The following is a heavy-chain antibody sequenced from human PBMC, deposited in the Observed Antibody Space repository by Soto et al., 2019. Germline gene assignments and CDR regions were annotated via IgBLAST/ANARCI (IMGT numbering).Heavy chain of an antibody. CDR2: IYYSGST. Sequence: NPSETLSLTCTVSGGSVSSGIYYWSWIRHPPGKGLEWIGYIYYSGSTNYNPSLKSRVTISVDTSKNQFSLKLSSVTAADTAVYYCARERFGGITMVRGALYGMDVWGQGTTVTVSS. CDR3: ARERFGGITMVRGALYGMDV. V-gene: IGHV4-61*01. J-gene: IGHJ6*02. D-gene: IGHD3-10*01. CDR1: GGSVSSGIYY.